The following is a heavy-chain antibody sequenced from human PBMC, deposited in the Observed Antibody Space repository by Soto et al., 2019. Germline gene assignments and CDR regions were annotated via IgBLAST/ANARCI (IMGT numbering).Heavy chain of an antibody. CDR2: ISGYSDNT. J-gene: IGHJ5*02. D-gene: IGHD2-15*01. V-gene: IGHV1-18*01. CDR1: GYTFTTFG. Sequence: QVPLVQSGAEVKKPGASVKVSCKASGYTFTTFGISWVRQAPGQGLEWMGWISGYSDNTNYAQKLQGRVTMTTDTSTNTAYMELRSLRSDDTAVYYCARVEGYCSGDSCYGWFDPWVQGTLVTVSS. CDR3: ARVEGYCSGDSCYGWFDP.